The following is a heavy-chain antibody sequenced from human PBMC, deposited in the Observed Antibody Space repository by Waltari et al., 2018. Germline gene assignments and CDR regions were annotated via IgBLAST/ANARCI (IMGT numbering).Heavy chain of an antibody. CDR1: CGSISSPY. V-gene: IGHV4-59*11. CDR2: IYYSGST. J-gene: IGHJ1*01. D-gene: IGHD2-15*01. CDR3: AGGPEYFQH. Sequence: QVQLQESGPGLVKPSETLSLTCTVPCGSISSPYWSWIRQPPGKGLEWIGYIYYSGSTNYNPSLKSRVTISVDTSKNQFSLKLSSVTAADTAVYYCAGGPEYFQHWGQGTLVTVSS.